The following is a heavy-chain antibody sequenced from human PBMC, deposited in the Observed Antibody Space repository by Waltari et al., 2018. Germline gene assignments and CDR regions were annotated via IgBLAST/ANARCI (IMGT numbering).Heavy chain of an antibody. D-gene: IGHD6-13*01. Sequence: QVQLVQSGAEVKKPGSSVKVSCKSSGGTFSSYAISWVRQAPGQGLEWMGGSNPIFGTANYAQKCQGRVTITTDESTSTAYMERSSLRSEDTAVYYCARGGSWHRFDYWGQGTLVTVSS. CDR1: GGTFSSYA. CDR3: ARGGSWHRFDY. V-gene: IGHV1-69*05. CDR2: SNPIFGTA. J-gene: IGHJ4*02.